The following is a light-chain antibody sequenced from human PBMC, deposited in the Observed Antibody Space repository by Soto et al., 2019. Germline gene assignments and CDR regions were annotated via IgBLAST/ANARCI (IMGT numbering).Light chain of an antibody. CDR1: QSVSSNY. V-gene: IGKV3-20*01. Sequence: IVLTQSPGTLSLSPGERATLSCRASQSVSSNYLAWYQQRPGQAPSLLIDGASSRATGIPDRFSGSGSGTDFTLTISRLEPEDFAVYYCQQYGSSPQTFGQGTKVEIK. CDR3: QQYGSSPQT. CDR2: GAS. J-gene: IGKJ1*01.